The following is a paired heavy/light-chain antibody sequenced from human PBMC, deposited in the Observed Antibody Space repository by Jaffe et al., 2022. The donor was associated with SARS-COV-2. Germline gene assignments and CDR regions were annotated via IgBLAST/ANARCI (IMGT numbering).Heavy chain of an antibody. CDR3: ASGGAPVGYYYGMDV. CDR2: IYTSGST. V-gene: IGHV4-61*02. Sequence: QVQLQESGPGLVKPSQTLSLTCTVSGGSISSGSYYWSWIRQPAGKGLEWIGRIYTSGSTNYNPSLKSRVTISVDTSKNQFSLKLSSVTAADTAVYYCASGGAPVGYYYGMDVWGQGTTVTVSS. CDR1: GGSISSGSYY. J-gene: IGHJ6*02. D-gene: IGHD1-26*01.
Light chain of an antibody. CDR2: EVS. J-gene: IGLJ1*01. Sequence: QSALTQPASVSGSPGQSITISCTGTSSDVGGYNYVSWYQQHPGKAPKLMIYEVSNRPSGVPDRFSGSKSGNTASLTISGLQAEDEADYYCSSYTSSSLDVFGTGTKVTVL. CDR1: SSDVGGYNY. CDR3: SSYTSSSLDV. V-gene: IGLV2-14*01.